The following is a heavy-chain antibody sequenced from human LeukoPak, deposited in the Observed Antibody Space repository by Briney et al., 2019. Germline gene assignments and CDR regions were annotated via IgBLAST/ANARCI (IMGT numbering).Heavy chain of an antibody. CDR3: ARLRPLDF. Sequence: GGSLRLSCAASGFVFSNYWMSWVRQAPGKGLEWVANIEPDGREKYYAESLKGRFTISRDNAKNSLYLQMNSLRAEDTAVYYCARLRPLDFWGQGTLVTVSS. J-gene: IGHJ4*02. V-gene: IGHV3-7*01. D-gene: IGHD4-17*01. CDR2: IEPDGREK. CDR1: GFVFSNYW.